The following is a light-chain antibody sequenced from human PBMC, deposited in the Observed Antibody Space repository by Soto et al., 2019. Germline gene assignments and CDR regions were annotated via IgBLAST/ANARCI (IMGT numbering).Light chain of an antibody. V-gene: IGKV1-6*01. Sequence: AIQMTQSPSSLSASVGDRVSITCRASQGIRNDLGWYQQKPGKAPKLLIYAASSLQSGVPSRFSRSGSGTDFTLTISSLQPEDFATYYCLQDYNYPLTFGGGTKVDIK. J-gene: IGKJ4*01. CDR2: AAS. CDR3: LQDYNYPLT. CDR1: QGIRND.